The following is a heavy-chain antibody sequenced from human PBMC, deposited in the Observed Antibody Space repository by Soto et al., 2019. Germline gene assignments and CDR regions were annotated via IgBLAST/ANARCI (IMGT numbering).Heavy chain of an antibody. D-gene: IGHD5-18*01. CDR1: GGSFSGYY. Sequence: GPGLSSETLSLTCAVYGGSFSGYYWSWIRQPPGKGLEWIGEINHSGSTNYNPSLKSRVTISVDTSKNQFSLKLSSVTAADTAVYYCARGRIQLWFPFDYWGQGTLVTVSS. V-gene: IGHV4-34*01. CDR3: ARGRIQLWFPFDY. CDR2: INHSGST. J-gene: IGHJ4*02.